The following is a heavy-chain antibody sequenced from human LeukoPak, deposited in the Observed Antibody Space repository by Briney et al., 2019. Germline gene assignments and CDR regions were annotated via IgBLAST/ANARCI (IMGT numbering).Heavy chain of an antibody. CDR1: GYTFTTYG. D-gene: IGHD5-18*01. J-gene: IGHJ4*02. Sequence: ASVKVSCKASGYTFTTYGMNWVRQAPGQGLEWMGWINTNTGNPTYAQGFTGRFVFSLDTSVSTAYLQISSLKAEDTAVYYCARSVETAVQLWLHYWGQGTLVTVSS. CDR3: ARSVETAVQLWLHY. V-gene: IGHV7-4-1*02. CDR2: INTNTGNP.